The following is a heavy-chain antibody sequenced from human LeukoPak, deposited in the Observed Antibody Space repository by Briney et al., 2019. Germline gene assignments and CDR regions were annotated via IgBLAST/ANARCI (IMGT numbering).Heavy chain of an antibody. V-gene: IGHV4-31*03. CDR2: IYYTGIT. CDR1: GGSISSGTYY. CDR3: ARVLTGYSYGDYFDY. D-gene: IGHD5-18*01. Sequence: PSETLSLTCTVSGGSISSGTYYWSWLRQHPGNGLEWIGYIYYTGITYYNPSFKSRVTISVDTSKNRFSLKLSSVTAADTAVYYCARVLTGYSYGDYFDYWGQGTLVTVSS. J-gene: IGHJ4*02.